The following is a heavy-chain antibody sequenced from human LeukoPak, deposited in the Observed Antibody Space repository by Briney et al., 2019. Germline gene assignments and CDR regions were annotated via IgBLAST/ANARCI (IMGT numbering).Heavy chain of an antibody. CDR2: TYYRSTWYN. CDR1: GDSVSINSVT. V-gene: IGHV6-1*01. J-gene: IGHJ5*02. Sequence: SQTLSLTCAISGDSVSINSVTWNWIRQSPSRGLEWLGRTYYRSTWYNDYAVSVRGRITVNPDTSKNQFSLHLNSVTPEDTAVYYCARRLTQYDCFDPWGQGILVTVSS. D-gene: IGHD2-2*01. CDR3: ARRLTQYDCFDP.